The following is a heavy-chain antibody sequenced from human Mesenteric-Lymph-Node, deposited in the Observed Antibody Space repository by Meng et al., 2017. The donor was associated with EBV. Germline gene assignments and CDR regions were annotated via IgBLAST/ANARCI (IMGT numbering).Heavy chain of an antibody. Sequence: VHVQAAGPGLVKPSGTLSLPCAVSNASISSSDWWSWVRQSPGKGLEWIGEIYHSGTTSYNPSLKSRATLSVDKSRNEFSLKLSSVTAADTAVYYCARDVQMATIWGQGTLVTVSS. CDR1: NASISSSDW. D-gene: IGHD5-24*01. V-gene: IGHV4-4*02. CDR2: IYHSGTT. CDR3: ARDVQMATI. J-gene: IGHJ4*02.